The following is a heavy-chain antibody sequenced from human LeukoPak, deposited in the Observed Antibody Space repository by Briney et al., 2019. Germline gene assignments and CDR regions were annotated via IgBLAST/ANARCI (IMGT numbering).Heavy chain of an antibody. J-gene: IGHJ4*02. CDR1: GFTVSTNY. CDR2: ISSDGSST. V-gene: IGHV3-74*01. Sequence: GGSLRLSCAASGFTVSTNYMSWGRQAPGKGLEWVSRISSDGSSTNYADSVKGRFTISRDNAKNTLYLQMNSLRAEDTAVYYCVRGGSSWYGFDYWGQGTLVTVSS. D-gene: IGHD6-13*01. CDR3: VRGGSSWYGFDY.